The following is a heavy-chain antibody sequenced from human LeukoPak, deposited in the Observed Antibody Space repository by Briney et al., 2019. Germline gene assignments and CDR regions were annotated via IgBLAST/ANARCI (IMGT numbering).Heavy chain of an antibody. J-gene: IGHJ6*03. CDR2: ISSSSYI. CDR3: ARDRKGSSSSDYYYYYMDV. CDR1: GFTFSSYS. V-gene: IGHV3-21*01. Sequence: GGSLRLSCAASGFTFSSYSMNWVRQAPGKGLEWVSSISSSSYIYYADSVKGRFTISRDNAKNSLYLQMNSLRAEDTAVYYCARDRKGSSSSDYYYYYMDVWGKGTTVTVSS. D-gene: IGHD6-6*01.